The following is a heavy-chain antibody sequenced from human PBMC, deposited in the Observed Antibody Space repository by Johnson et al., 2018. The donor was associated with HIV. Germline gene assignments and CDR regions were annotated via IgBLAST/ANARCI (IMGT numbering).Heavy chain of an antibody. Sequence: VQLVESGGGLVQPGGSLRLSCAASGFTFSSYAMSWVRQAPGKGLEWVSAIGTAGDTYYPGSVKGRFTISRETAKNSLYLQMNSLRAGDTAVYYCARGGRGHDAFDIWGQGTMVTVSS. CDR2: IGTAGDT. V-gene: IGHV3-13*01. J-gene: IGHJ3*02. CDR3: ARGGRGHDAFDI. CDR1: GFTFSSYA.